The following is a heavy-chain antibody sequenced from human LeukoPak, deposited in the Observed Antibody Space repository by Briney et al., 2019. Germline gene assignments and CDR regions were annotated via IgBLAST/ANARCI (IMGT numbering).Heavy chain of an antibody. CDR3: ARRERRLLWFGETPSAFDI. D-gene: IGHD3-10*01. CDR2: MNPNSGNT. CDR1: GYTFTSYD. V-gene: IGHV1-8*01. J-gene: IGHJ3*02. Sequence: GASVKVSCTASGYTFTSYDINWVRQATGQGLEWMGWMNPNSGNTGYAQKFQGRVTMTRNTSISTAYMELSSLRSEDTAVYYCARRERRLLWFGETPSAFDIWGQGTMVTVSS.